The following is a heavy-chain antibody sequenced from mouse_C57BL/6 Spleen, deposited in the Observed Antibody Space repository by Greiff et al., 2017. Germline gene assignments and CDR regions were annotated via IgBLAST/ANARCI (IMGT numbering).Heavy chain of an antibody. CDR1: GFTFTDYY. D-gene: IGHD1-1*01. CDR3: DRCRGSSFWCGMDY. CDR2: IRNKANGYTT. Sequence: EVQLVESGGGLVQPGGSLSLSCAASGFTFTDYYMSWVRQPPGKALEWLGFIRNKANGYTTEYSASVKGRFTISRENYQSILYLQMIALRAEGSATTYSDRCRGSSFWCGMDYWGQGTSVTVSA. J-gene: IGHJ4*01. V-gene: IGHV7-3*01.